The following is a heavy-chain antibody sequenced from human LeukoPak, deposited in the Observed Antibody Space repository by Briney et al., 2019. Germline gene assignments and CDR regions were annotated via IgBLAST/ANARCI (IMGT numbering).Heavy chain of an antibody. J-gene: IGHJ4*02. CDR3: ARGVYDYGDYVGFLDY. V-gene: IGHV3-7*01. CDR2: IKQDGSEK. D-gene: IGHD4-17*01. Sequence: GGSLRLSCAASGFTFSSYWMSWVRRAPGKGLEWVANIKQDGSEKYYVDSVKGRFTISRDNAKNSLYLQMNSLRAEDTAVYYCARGVYDYGDYVGFLDYWGQGTLVTVSS. CDR1: GFTFSSYW.